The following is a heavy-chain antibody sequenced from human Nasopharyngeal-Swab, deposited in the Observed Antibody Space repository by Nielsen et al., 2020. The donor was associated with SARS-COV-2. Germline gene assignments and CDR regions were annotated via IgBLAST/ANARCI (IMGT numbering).Heavy chain of an antibody. J-gene: IGHJ4*02. Sequence: GGSLRLSCAASGFTFSSYGMHWVRQAPGKGLEWVAVIWYDGSNKYYADSVKGRFTISRDNSKNTLYLQMNSLRAEDTAVYYCARDGAYDILTGLDYWGQGTLVTVSS. CDR3: ARDGAYDILTGLDY. CDR2: IWYDGSNK. V-gene: IGHV3-33*01. D-gene: IGHD3-9*01. CDR1: GFTFSSYG.